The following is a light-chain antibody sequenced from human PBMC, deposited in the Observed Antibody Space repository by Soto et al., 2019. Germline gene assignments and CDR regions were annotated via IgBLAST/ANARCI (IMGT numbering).Light chain of an antibody. CDR2: GAS. CDR1: QTVSSSS. V-gene: IGKV3-20*01. CDR3: QQYGSSPRT. J-gene: IGKJ1*01. Sequence: DIGLTQSPGTLSLSPGERATLSCRASQTVSSSSLAWYQQKPGQAPRLLIFGASTRAAGFPDRFSGSGSGTDFTLTISRMEPEDFAVYYCQQYGSSPRTFGQGTKVEIK.